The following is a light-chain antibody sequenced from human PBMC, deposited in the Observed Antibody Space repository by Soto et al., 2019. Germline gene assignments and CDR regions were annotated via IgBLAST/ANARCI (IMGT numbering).Light chain of an antibody. Sequence: DIQMTQSPSPLSASVGERVTITCRASQNINEWLAWYQQKPGKAPKFLIYDVYILESGVPSRFSGSGSGTEFTLTISSLQPDDVATYYCQRYNKNSRTFGQGTKVEIK. V-gene: IGKV1-5*01. CDR1: QNINEW. CDR2: DVY. J-gene: IGKJ1*01. CDR3: QRYNKNSRT.